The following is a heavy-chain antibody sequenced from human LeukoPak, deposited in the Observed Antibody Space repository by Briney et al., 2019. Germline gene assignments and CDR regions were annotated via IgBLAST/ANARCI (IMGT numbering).Heavy chain of an antibody. J-gene: IGHJ4*02. D-gene: IGHD7-27*01. Sequence: PGGSLRLSSAASGFTFDCNSMSWVRQAPGKGLEWVANIKQDGSEKYYVDSVKGRFTISRDNAKNSLYLQMNSLRAEDTAVYYCVKNWGSLDYWGPGTLVTVSS. CDR2: IKQDGSEK. CDR1: GFTFDCNS. CDR3: VKNWGSLDY. V-gene: IGHV3-7*01.